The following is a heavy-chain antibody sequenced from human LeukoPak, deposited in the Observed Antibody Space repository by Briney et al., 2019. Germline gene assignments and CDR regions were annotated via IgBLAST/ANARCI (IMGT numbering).Heavy chain of an antibody. CDR3: ARERESGAFDY. J-gene: IGHJ4*02. CDR2: ISSSGSTI. Sequence: GGSLRLSCAASGFTFSSYSMNWVRQAPGKGLEWVSYISSSGSTIYYADSVKGRFTISRDNAKNSLYLQMNSLRAEDTAVYYCARERESGAFDYWGQGTLVTVSS. CDR1: GFTFSSYS. D-gene: IGHD3-3*01. V-gene: IGHV3-48*04.